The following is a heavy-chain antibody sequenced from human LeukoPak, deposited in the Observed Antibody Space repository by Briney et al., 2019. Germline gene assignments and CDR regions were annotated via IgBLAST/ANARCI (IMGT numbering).Heavy chain of an antibody. J-gene: IGHJ5*02. V-gene: IGHV1-18*04. CDR1: GYTFTSYA. CDR3: ARDLDGDSNS. Sequence: GSVKVSCKTSGYTFTSYAISWVRQAPGQGLEWMGWISTYNGNTNYAQKLQGRVTMTTDTSTSTAYLELRSLRSDDTAVYYCARDLDGDSNSWGPGTLVTVSS. CDR2: ISTYNGNT. D-gene: IGHD4-17*01.